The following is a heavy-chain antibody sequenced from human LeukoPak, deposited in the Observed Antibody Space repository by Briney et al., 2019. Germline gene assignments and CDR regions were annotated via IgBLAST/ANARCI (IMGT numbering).Heavy chain of an antibody. J-gene: IGHJ2*01. CDR1: GGSIGSYY. Sequence: KPSETLSLTCTVSGGSIGSYYWSWIRQPPGKGLEWIGYISYSGSSNYNPSLKSRVTISVDTSKNQFSLKLSSVTAADTAVHYCARAVGVGRGTYFDLWGRGTLVTVSS. CDR2: ISYSGSS. V-gene: IGHV4-59*08. CDR3: ARAVGVGRGTYFDL. D-gene: IGHD1-1*01.